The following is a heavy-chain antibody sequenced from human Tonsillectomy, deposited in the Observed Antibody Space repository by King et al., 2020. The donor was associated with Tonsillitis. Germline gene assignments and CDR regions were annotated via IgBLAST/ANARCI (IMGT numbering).Heavy chain of an antibody. Sequence: VQLVESGGGVVQPGRSLRLSCAASGFTFSSHAMNWVRQAPGKGLEWLTLISHDGSNKYYADSVQGRFTISRDNSNNTVYLQVDSLRTEDTAVYYCASAGGFDYSTYRFDSWGQGTLVTVSS. CDR2: ISHDGSNK. D-gene: IGHD4-11*01. J-gene: IGHJ4*02. CDR3: ASAGGFDYSTYRFDS. V-gene: IGHV3-30-3*01. CDR1: GFTFSSHA.